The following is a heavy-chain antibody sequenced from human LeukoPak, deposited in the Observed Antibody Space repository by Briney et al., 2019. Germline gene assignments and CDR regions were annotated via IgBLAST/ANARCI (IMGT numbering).Heavy chain of an antibody. CDR1: GGSFSGYY. CDR3: ARGLYYYDSSGYYPTAFDI. V-gene: IGHV4-34*01. CDR2: INHSGST. Sequence: SETLSLTCAVYGGSFSGYYWSWIRQPPGKRLEWIGEINHSGSTNYNPSLKSRVTISVDTSKNQFSLKLSSVTAADTAVYYCARGLYYYDSSGYYPTAFDIWGQGTMVTVSS. D-gene: IGHD3-22*01. J-gene: IGHJ3*02.